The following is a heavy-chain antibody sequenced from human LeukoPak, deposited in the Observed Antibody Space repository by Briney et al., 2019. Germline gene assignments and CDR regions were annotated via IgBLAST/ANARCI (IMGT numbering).Heavy chain of an antibody. V-gene: IGHV3-21*01. J-gene: IGHJ4*02. D-gene: IGHD5-24*01. CDR2: IRSSSSYI. CDR1: GITLSGYS. CDR3: ARETEMANLDY. Sequence: PGGSLRLSCAASGITLSGYSVNWVRQAPGKGLEWVSSIRSSSSYIYFADSVKGRFTISRDNAKKSLYLQMNSLRAEDTAVYYCARETEMANLDYWGQGTLVTVSS.